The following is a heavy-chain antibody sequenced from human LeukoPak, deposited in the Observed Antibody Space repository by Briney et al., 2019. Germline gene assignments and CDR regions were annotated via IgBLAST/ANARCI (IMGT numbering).Heavy chain of an antibody. D-gene: IGHD1-7*01. CDR3: ARYWNYEGYFDY. CDR1: GYTFTSYG. J-gene: IGHJ4*02. CDR2: ISAYNGNT. Sequence: ASVKVSFKASGYTFTSYGISWVRQAPGQGLEWMGWISAYNGNTNYAQKLQGRVTMTTDTSTSTAYMELRSLRSDDTAVYYCARYWNYEGYFDYWGQGTLVTVSS. V-gene: IGHV1-18*01.